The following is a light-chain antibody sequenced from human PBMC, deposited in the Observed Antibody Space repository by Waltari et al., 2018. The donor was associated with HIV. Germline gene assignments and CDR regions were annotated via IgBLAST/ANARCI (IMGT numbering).Light chain of an antibody. J-gene: IGLJ7*01. CDR1: ALPRTY. Sequence: SYELTQPPSVSVSPGQTARITCSGDALPRTYAFWYQQKSGQAPVLVIYEDNRRPAGIPGRFSGSSSGTMATLTISGAQVEDEGDYYCYSTDDSGNPLAVFGGGTQLTVL. CDR3: YSTDDSGNPLAV. CDR2: EDN. V-gene: IGLV3-10*01.